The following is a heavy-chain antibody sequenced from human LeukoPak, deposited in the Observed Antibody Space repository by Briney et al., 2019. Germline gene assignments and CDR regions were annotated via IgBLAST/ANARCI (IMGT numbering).Heavy chain of an antibody. CDR2: ISSSSSHT. Sequence: GGSLRLSCAASGXTFSDYYMSWIRQAPGKGLEWVSYISSSSSHTNYADSVKGRFTISRDNAKNSLYLQVNSLRAEDTAVYYCARGTGTTAYFDYWGQGTPVTVSS. CDR3: ARGTGTTAYFDY. V-gene: IGHV3-11*06. J-gene: IGHJ4*02. CDR1: GXTFSDYY. D-gene: IGHD1-1*01.